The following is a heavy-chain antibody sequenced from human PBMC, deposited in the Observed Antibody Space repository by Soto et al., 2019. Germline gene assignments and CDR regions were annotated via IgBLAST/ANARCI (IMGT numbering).Heavy chain of an antibody. CDR1: GGSISSGGYS. CDR3: ARGMTTVTTFDY. J-gene: IGHJ4*02. Sequence: QLQLQESGSGLVKPSQTLSLTCAVSGGSISSGGYSCNWIRQPPGKGLEWIGYIYHSGSTYYNPTLKSRVTISVDRSTNQFSLKLSSVTAADTAVYYCARGMTTVTTFDYWGQGTLVTVSS. CDR2: IYHSGST. D-gene: IGHD4-17*01. V-gene: IGHV4-30-2*01.